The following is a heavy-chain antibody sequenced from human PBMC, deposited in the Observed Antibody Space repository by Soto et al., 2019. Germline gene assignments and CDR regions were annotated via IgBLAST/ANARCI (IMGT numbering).Heavy chain of an antibody. D-gene: IGHD3-9*01. J-gene: IGHJ4*02. V-gene: IGHV3-30*18. CDR2: ISYDGSNK. Sequence: GGSLRLSCAASGFTFSSYGMHWVRQAPGKGLEWVAVISYDGSNKYYADSVKGRFTISRDNSKNTLYLQMNSLRAEDTAVYYCAKDFRYFDWFTPGYFDYWGQGTLVTVSS. CDR1: GFTFSSYG. CDR3: AKDFRYFDWFTPGYFDY.